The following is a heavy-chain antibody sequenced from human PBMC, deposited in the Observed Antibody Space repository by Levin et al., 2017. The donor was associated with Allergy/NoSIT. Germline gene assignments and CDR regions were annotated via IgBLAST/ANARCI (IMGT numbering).Heavy chain of an antibody. CDR1: GDSISRGFYY. CDR2: IYVTGST. Sequence: SETLSLTCSVSGDSISRGFYYWSWIRQPAGEGLEWIGRIYVTGSTTYSPSLKSRVTISLDRSKDKVSLKINSVTAADTAVYYCARDLEGFSGNKPYCYMDVWGKGTTVTVSS. CDR3: ARDLEGFSGNKPYCYMDV. D-gene: IGHD3-3*01. V-gene: IGHV4-61*02. J-gene: IGHJ6*03.